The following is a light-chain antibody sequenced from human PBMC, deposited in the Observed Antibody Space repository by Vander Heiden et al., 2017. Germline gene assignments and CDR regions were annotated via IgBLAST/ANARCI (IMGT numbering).Light chain of an antibody. Sequence: DIQMTQSPSTLSAVVGDRVTITCRASQSISTWLAWYQQKPGKAPKVLIYQASSLQIGVPSRFSGSGSGTEFTLTISSLQPDDFATYYCQQDNVYSRTFGQGTKVEVK. CDR3: QQDNVYSRT. CDR1: QSISTW. J-gene: IGKJ1*01. V-gene: IGKV1-5*03. CDR2: QAS.